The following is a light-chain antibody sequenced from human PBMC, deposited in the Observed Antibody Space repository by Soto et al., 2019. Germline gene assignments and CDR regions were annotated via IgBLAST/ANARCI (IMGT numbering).Light chain of an antibody. CDR2: AAS. Sequence: DIQLTQSPSFLSASVGDRVTITCRASPAISTYLAWYQQKPGIAPKLLIYAASTLQSGGPSRFIGRGSGTEFTRTLISLQPEDFSTYYCQQLNAYPLTFGGGTKVEIK. V-gene: IGKV1-9*01. CDR3: QQLNAYPLT. J-gene: IGKJ4*01. CDR1: PAISTY.